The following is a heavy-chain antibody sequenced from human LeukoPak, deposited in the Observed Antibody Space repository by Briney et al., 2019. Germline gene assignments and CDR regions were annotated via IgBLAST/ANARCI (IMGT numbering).Heavy chain of an antibody. J-gene: IGHJ4*02. CDR1: GFTFSSYG. D-gene: IGHD2-2*01. CDR2: ISGSDGST. Sequence: GGSLRLSCVASGFTFSSYGMHWVRQAPDKELEWVSAISGSDGSTYYADSVKGRFTISRDDSQNTLYLQMNSLSAEDTAVYYCAKVETSGGANCYALDYWGQGTLVTVSS. V-gene: IGHV3-23*01. CDR3: AKVETSGGANCYALDY.